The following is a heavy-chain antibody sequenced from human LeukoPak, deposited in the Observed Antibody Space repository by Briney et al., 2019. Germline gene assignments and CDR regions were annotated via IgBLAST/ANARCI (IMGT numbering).Heavy chain of an antibody. D-gene: IGHD6-19*01. CDR1: GFTFSIYG. CDR2: ISGSGGGT. Sequence: PGGSLRLSCAASGFTFSIYGMSWVRQAPGKGLEWVSAISGSGGGTYYADSVKGRFTIARDNSKNTLYLQMNSLRAEDTAVYYCAISTSGSFGYWGQGTLVTVSS. V-gene: IGHV3-23*01. CDR3: AISTSGSFGY. J-gene: IGHJ4*02.